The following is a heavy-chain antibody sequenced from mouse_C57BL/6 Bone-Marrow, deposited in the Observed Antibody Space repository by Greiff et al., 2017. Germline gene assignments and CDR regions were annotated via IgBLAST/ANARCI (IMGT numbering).Heavy chain of an antibody. D-gene: IGHD2-5*01. J-gene: IGHJ3*01. CDR1: GFSFTSYG. CDR3: AKNGTIVTTTLAWFAY. CDR2: IWRGGST. V-gene: IGHV2-5*01. Sequence: QVQLKESGPGLVQPSQSLSITCTVSGFSFTSYGVHWVRQSPGKGLEWLGVIWRGGSTAYNAAFMSRLSITKDNSKSQVFFKMNSLQADDTAIYYCAKNGTIVTTTLAWFAYWGQGTLVTVSA.